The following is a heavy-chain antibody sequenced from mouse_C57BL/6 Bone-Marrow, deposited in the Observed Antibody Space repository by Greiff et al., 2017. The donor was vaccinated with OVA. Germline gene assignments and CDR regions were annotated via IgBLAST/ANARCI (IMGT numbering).Heavy chain of an antibody. CDR3: AREGYGYDQGAMDY. CDR2: ISYDGSN. D-gene: IGHD2-2*01. Sequence: DVKLQESGPGLVKPSQSLSLTCSVTGYSITSGYYWNWIRQFPGNKLEWMGYISYDGSNNYNPSLKNRISITRDTSKNQFFLKLNSVTTEDTATYYCAREGYGYDQGAMDYWGQGTSVTVSS. J-gene: IGHJ4*01. CDR1: GYSITSGYY. V-gene: IGHV3-6*01.